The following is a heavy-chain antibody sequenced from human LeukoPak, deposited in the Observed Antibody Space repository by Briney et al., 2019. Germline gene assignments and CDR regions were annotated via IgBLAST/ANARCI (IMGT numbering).Heavy chain of an antibody. J-gene: IGHJ6*02. Sequence: SVKVSCKASGGTFSSYAISWVRQAPGQGLESMGRIIPILGIANYAQKFQGRVTITADKSTSTAYMELSSLRSEDTAVYYCASLPAAIRYYYYGMDVWGQGTTVTVSS. CDR1: GGTFSSYA. CDR3: ASLPAAIRYYYYGMDV. V-gene: IGHV1-69*04. CDR2: IIPILGIA. D-gene: IGHD2-2*01.